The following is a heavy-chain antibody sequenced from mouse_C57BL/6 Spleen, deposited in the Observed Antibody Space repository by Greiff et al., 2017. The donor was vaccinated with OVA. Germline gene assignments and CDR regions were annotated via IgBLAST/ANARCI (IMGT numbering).Heavy chain of an antibody. CDR1: GYTFTSYW. CDR3: ARFWDYYDYDGGFDY. V-gene: IGHV1-64*01. Sequence: QVQLQQSGAELVKPGASVKLSCKASGYTFTSYWMHWVKQRPGQGLEWIGMIHPNSGSTNYNEKFKSKATLTVDKSSSTAYMQLSSLTSEDSAVYYCARFWDYYDYDGGFDYWGQGTTLTVSS. CDR2: IHPNSGST. J-gene: IGHJ2*01. D-gene: IGHD2-4*01.